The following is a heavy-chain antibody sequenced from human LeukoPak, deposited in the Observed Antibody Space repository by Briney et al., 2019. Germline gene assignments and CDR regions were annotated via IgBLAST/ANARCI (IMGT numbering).Heavy chain of an antibody. CDR2: IHSSGRA. CDR3: ARDDFYDGGGRNWFDL. J-gene: IGHJ5*02. D-gene: IGHD3-22*01. V-gene: IGHV4-4*07. CDR1: RVPMSDYF. Sequence: PSETLSLTCTVSRVPMSDYFWTWVRQPAGKGLEWIGRIHSSGRANTNPSLRSRLTMSVDTSKNQYSLRLRSVTAADTAIYYCARDDFYDGGGRNWFDLWGQGARVTVSS.